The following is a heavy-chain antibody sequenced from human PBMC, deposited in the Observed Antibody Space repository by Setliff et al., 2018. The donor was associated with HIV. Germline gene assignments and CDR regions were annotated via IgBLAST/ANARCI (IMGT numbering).Heavy chain of an antibody. V-gene: IGHV3-74*01. CDR3: ARVRVAADPLDPYGMDV. CDR1: GFTFSSYW. Sequence: PGESLKISCAASGFTFSSYWMHWVRQAPGKGLVWVSRINSDGSSTSYADSVKGRFTISRDNAKNTLYLQMNSLRAEDTAVYYCARVRVAADPLDPYGMDVWGQGTTVTVS. CDR2: INSDGSST. D-gene: IGHD6-13*01. J-gene: IGHJ6*02.